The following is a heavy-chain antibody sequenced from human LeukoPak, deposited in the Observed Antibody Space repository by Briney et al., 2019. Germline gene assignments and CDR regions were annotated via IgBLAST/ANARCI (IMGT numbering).Heavy chain of an antibody. CDR3: ARDKDCSSTGCYNAFDI. D-gene: IGHD2-2*02. CDR1: GFTFSTYA. Sequence: GRSPRLSCAASGFTFSTYAMHWVRQAPGKGLEWVAVISYDGSNTYYADSVKGRFTVSRDNSKTTLYLLMNSLRAEDTAVYYCARDKDCSSTGCYNAFDIWGQGTMVTVS. CDR2: ISYDGSNT. V-gene: IGHV3-30*04. J-gene: IGHJ3*02.